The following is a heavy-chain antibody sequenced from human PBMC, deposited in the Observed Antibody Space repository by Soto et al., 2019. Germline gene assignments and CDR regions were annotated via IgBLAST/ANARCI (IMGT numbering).Heavy chain of an antibody. CDR1: GFTFSSYA. D-gene: IGHD3-3*01. CDR3: AKDPVDFWSGYYAFYFDY. J-gene: IGHJ4*02. V-gene: IGHV3-23*01. Sequence: PGGSLRLSCAASGFTFSSYAMSWVRQAPGKGLEWVSAISGSGGSTYYADSVKGRFTISRDNSKNTLYLQMNSLRAEDTAVYYCAKDPVDFWSGYYAFYFDYWGRGTLVTVSS. CDR2: ISGSGGST.